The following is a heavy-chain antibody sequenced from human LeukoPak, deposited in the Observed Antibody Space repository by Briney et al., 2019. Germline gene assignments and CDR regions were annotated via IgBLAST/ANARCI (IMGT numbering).Heavy chain of an antibody. CDR1: GGSISSSSYY. J-gene: IGHJ4*02. V-gene: IGHV4-39*07. D-gene: IGHD1-26*01. Sequence: PSETLSLTCTVSGGSISSSSYYWGWIRQPPGKGLEWIGSIYYSGSTYYNPSLKSRVTISVDTSKNQFSLKLSSVTAADTAVYYCAAIVGATRFAPPAYYFDYWGQGTLVTVSS. CDR3: AAIVGATRFAPPAYYFDY. CDR2: IYYSGST.